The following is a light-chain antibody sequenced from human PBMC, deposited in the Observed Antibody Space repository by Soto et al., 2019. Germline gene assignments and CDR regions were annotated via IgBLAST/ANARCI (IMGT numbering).Light chain of an antibody. Sequence: QSALTQPDYVSGSPGQSITLSCTGTSSDIGTYKLVSWYQQHPGKAPKLIIYEATKRPSGVSNRFSGSKSGNTASLTISGLQTEDEADYYCCSYAGGSTLVFGGGTKVTVL. V-gene: IGLV2-23*01. CDR2: EAT. CDR1: SSDIGTYKL. CDR3: CSYAGGSTLV. J-gene: IGLJ3*02.